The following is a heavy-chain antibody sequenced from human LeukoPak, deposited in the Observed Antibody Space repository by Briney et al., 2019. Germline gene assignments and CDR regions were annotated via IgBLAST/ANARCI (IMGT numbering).Heavy chain of an antibody. Sequence: ASVKVSCKASGYTFTSYGISWVRQAPGQGLEWMGWISAYNGNTNYAQKLQGRVTMTTDTSTSTAYMELRSLRSDDTAVYYCARDRGGILWFGELGYWGQGTLVTVSS. CDR2: ISAYNGNT. J-gene: IGHJ4*02. D-gene: IGHD3-10*01. CDR3: ARDRGGILWFGELGY. CDR1: GYTFTSYG. V-gene: IGHV1-18*01.